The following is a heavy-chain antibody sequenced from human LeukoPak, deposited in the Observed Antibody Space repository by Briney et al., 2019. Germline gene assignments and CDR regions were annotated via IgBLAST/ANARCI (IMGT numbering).Heavy chain of an antibody. CDR2: INPSAGST. CDR1: GYTFTRYY. D-gene: IGHD5-12*01. J-gene: IGHJ4*02. CDR3: ARRNSGYQDLDF. V-gene: IGHV1-46*01. Sequence: GASVKVSCTASGYTFTRYYMYWVRQAPGQGLECMGIINPSAGSTSYAQKFQGRVTMTRDTSTSTVYMGLSSLKSDDTAVYYCARRNSGYQDLDFWGQGTLVTVSS.